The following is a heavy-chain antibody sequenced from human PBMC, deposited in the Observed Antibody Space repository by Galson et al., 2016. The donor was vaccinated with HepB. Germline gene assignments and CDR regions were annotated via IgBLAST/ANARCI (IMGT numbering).Heavy chain of an antibody. J-gene: IGHJ4*02. CDR3: AKVVLEWLLWGLDY. CDR2: ISGSDGST. Sequence: SLRLSCAASGFTFSSYAMSWVRQAPGKGLEWVSSISGSDGSTNYADSVKGRFTISRDNSKNTLYLQMNSLRAEDTAAYYCAKVVLEWLLWGLDYWGQGTLVTVSS. V-gene: IGHV3-23*01. D-gene: IGHD3-3*01. CDR1: GFTFSSYA.